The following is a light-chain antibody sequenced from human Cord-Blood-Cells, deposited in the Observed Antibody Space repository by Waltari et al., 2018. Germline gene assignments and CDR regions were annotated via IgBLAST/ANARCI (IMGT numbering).Light chain of an antibody. CDR2: EVS. V-gene: IGLV2-23*02. CDR1: SSDVGSYNL. J-gene: IGLJ3*02. CDR3: CSYAGSSTWV. Sequence: QSALTQPASVSGSPGPSITISCTGTSSDVGSYNLVPWYQPHPVKAPKVMIYEVSKRPSGVSNRFSGSKSGNTASLTISGLQAEDEADYYCCSYAGSSTWVFGGGTKLTVL.